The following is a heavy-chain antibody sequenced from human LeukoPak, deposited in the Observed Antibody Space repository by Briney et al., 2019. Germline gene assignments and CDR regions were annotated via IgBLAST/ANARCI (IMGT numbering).Heavy chain of an antibody. CDR3: ARDEGVYSSSWWD. CDR2: IYYSGST. D-gene: IGHD6-13*01. CDR1: GGSISSYY. V-gene: IGHV4-59*01. Sequence: PSETLSLTCTVSGGSISSYYWSWIRQPPGKGLEWIGYIYYSGSTNYNPSLKSRVTISVDTSKNQFSLKLNSVTAADTAVYYCARDEGVYSSSWWDWGQGTLVTVSS. J-gene: IGHJ4*02.